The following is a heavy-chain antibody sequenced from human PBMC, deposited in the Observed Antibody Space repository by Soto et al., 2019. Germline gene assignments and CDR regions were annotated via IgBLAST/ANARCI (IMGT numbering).Heavy chain of an antibody. CDR1: GYTLTELS. CDR3: ATCCPPLYRIALAQRNDAFDI. J-gene: IGHJ3*02. V-gene: IGHV1-24*01. CDR2: FDPEDGET. Sequence: GASVKVSCKVSGYTLTELSMHWVRQAPGKGLEWMGGFDPEDGETIYAQKFQGRVTMTEDTSTDTAYMELSSLRSENTAVYYCATCCPPLYRIALAQRNDAFDIWGQGTMVTVS. D-gene: IGHD6-19*01.